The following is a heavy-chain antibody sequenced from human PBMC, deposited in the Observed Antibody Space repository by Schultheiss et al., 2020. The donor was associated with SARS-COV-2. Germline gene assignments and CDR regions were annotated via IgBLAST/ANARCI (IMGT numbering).Heavy chain of an antibody. CDR2: ISGSGGST. V-gene: IGHV3-53*03. CDR1: GFTVSSNY. D-gene: IGHD3-22*01. J-gene: IGHJ3*02. CDR3: ARVLGFYDSSGYSDAFDI. Sequence: GGSLRLSCAASGFTVSSNYMSWVRQAPGKGLECVSAISGSGGSTYYADSVKGRFTISRDNAKNSLYLQMNSLRDEDTAVYYCARVLGFYDSSGYSDAFDIWGQGTMVTVAS.